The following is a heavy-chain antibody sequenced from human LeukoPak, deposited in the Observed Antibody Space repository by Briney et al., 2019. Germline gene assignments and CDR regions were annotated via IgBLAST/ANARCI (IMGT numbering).Heavy chain of an antibody. CDR3: ARDIGRQLGYYYGMDV. Sequence: LSLTCTVSGHSIINSYYWGWIRQPPGKGLEWVSYISSSGSTIYYADSVKGRFTISRDNAKNSLYLQMNSLRAEDTAVYYCARDIGRQLGYYYGMDVWGQGTTVTVSS. J-gene: IGHJ6*02. CDR1: GHSIINSYY. D-gene: IGHD6-6*01. CDR2: ISSSGSTI. V-gene: IGHV3-11*01.